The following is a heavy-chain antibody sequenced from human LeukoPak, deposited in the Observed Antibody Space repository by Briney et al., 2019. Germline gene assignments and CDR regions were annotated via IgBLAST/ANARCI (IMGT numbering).Heavy chain of an antibody. CDR3: ARDLAAAGTGDYFDY. D-gene: IGHD6-13*01. CDR1: GGSISSSSYY. J-gene: IGHJ4*02. V-gene: IGHV4-39*01. CDR2: IYYSGST. Sequence: PSETLSLTCTVSGGSISSSSYYWGWIRQPPGKGLEWIGSIYYSGSTYYNPSLKSRVTISVDTSKNQFSLKLSSVTAADTAVYYCARDLAAAGTGDYFDYWGQGTLVTVSS.